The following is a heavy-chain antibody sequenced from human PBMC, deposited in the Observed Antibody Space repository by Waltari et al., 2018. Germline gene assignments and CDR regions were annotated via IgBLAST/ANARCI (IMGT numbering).Heavy chain of an antibody. D-gene: IGHD3-10*01. CDR3: AKGHNSGSGTQDIDY. J-gene: IGHJ4*02. Sequence: EVQLLASGGGLVQPGGSLRLSCAASGFTFDSYAMSWVRQGPGKGLGWVSDISGRGGNKYYAGSVKGRFTISRDNSRNTLYLERNSLRAEDTAIYYCAKGHNSGSGTQDIDYWGQGTLVTVSS. CDR2: ISGRGGNK. CDR1: GFTFDSYA. V-gene: IGHV3-23*01.